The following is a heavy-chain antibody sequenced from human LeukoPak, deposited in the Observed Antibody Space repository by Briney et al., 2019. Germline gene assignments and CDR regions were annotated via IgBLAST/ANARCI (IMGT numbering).Heavy chain of an antibody. V-gene: IGHV1-46*01. J-gene: IGHJ5*02. CDR3: ARRDCSSAICGWFDP. CDR1: GYTFTGYY. CDR2: INPGAGGT. D-gene: IGHD2-2*01. Sequence: GASVKVSCKACGYTFTGYYIHWVRQGPGQGLEWMGIINPGAGGTNYAQNFQGRVTMTRDTSTSTVYMELNSLRSEDTAVYYCARRDCSSAICGWFDPWGQGTLVNVSS.